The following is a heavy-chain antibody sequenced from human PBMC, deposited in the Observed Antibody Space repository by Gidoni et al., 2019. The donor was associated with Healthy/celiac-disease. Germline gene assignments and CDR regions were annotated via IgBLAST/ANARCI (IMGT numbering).Heavy chain of an antibody. Sequence: QVQLQESGPGLVKPSQTLPLTCIVSVGSPSSGSYFSSWIRQPAGKGLEWIVRIYTSGSTSYNPSRKSRVTISVDTSKNQFSLKLSSVTAADTAVYYCARDAQLYYGDYADSEVYFDYWGQGTLVTVSS. CDR2: IYTSGST. V-gene: IGHV4-61*02. D-gene: IGHD4-17*01. CDR1: VGSPSSGSYF. CDR3: ARDAQLYYGDYADSEVYFDY. J-gene: IGHJ4*02.